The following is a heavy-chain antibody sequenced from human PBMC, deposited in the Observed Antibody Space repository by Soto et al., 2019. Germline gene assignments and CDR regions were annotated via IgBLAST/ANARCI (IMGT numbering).Heavy chain of an antibody. CDR3: ARSFGSEVFDY. J-gene: IGHJ4*02. D-gene: IGHD3-10*01. CDR2: VYYSGST. Sequence: SLTCTVSGGSISSGGYYWSWIRQHPGKGLEWIGYVYYSGSTYYNPSLKSRVTISVDTSKNQFSLKLSSVTAADTAVYYCARSFGSEVFDYWGQGTLVTVSS. V-gene: IGHV4-31*03. CDR1: GGSISSGGYY.